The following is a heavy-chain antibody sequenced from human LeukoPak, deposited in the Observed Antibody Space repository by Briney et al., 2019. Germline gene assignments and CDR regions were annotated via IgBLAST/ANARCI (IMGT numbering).Heavy chain of an antibody. Sequence: SETLSLTCTVSGDSISSGGHYWGWIRQTPGKRLEWIGNIYFSGDTSYNPSLKSRLTMSVGTSKNQLFLNLDSVTAADTAVYYCARDSGFWLYWGQGTLVTVSS. J-gene: IGHJ4*02. CDR3: ARDSGFWLY. CDR1: GDSISSGGHY. D-gene: IGHD3-22*01. V-gene: IGHV4-39*07. CDR2: IYFSGDT.